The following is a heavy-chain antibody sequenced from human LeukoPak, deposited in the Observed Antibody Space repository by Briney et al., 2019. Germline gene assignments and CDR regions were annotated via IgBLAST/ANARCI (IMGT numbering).Heavy chain of an antibody. CDR2: ISYDGSNK. CDR3: ARADCSSTSCYFDY. D-gene: IGHD2-2*01. J-gene: IGHJ4*02. V-gene: IGHV3-30-3*01. CDR1: GFTFSNAW. Sequence: GGSLRLSCAASGFTFSNAWMNWVRQAPGKGLEWVAVISYDGSNKYYADSVKGRFTISRDNSKNTLYLQMNSLRAEDTAVYYCARADCSSTSCYFDYWGQGTLVTVSS.